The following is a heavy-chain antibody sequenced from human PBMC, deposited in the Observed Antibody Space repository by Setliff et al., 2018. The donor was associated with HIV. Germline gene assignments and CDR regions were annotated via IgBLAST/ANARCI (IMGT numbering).Heavy chain of an antibody. CDR1: GFTFSNYW. D-gene: IGHD2-8*02. Sequence: GGSLRLSCAASGFTFSNYWMTWVRQAPGKGLQWVANIKEDGGEEYYVDSVKGRFTISRDNAENLLYLQMNILRVEDTAVYYCARDLLASKATFDVWGHGTMVTVSS. J-gene: IGHJ3*01. CDR3: ARDLLASKATFDV. V-gene: IGHV3-7*01. CDR2: IKEDGGEE.